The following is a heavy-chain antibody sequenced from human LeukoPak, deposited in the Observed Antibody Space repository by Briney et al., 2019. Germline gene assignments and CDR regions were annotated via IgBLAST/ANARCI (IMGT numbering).Heavy chain of an antibody. CDR3: ARPVVTRVLDAFDI. V-gene: IGHV3-11*04. D-gene: IGHD4-23*01. J-gene: IGHJ3*02. CDR2: ISSSGSTI. Sequence: GGSLRLSCAASGFTFSDYYMSWIRQAPGQGLEWVSYISSSGSTIYYANSLKGRFTISRDNAKNSLYLQMNSVRAEDTAVYYCARPVVTRVLDAFDIWGQGTMVTVSS. CDR1: GFTFSDYY.